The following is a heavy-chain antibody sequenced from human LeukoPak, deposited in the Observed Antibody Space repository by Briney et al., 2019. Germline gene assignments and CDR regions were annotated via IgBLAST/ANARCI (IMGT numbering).Heavy chain of an antibody. V-gene: IGHV3-23*01. D-gene: IGHD2-15*01. CDR2: ISGSGGST. Sequence: GGSLRLSCAASGFTFNTYAMSWVRQAPGKGLEWVSAISGSGGSTYYADSVKGRFTISRDDSKNTLYLQIHSLRAEDTAVYYCAKGKGSSSSSIDWWGQGTLVTVSS. CDR1: GFTFNTYA. J-gene: IGHJ4*02. CDR3: AKGKGSSSSSIDW.